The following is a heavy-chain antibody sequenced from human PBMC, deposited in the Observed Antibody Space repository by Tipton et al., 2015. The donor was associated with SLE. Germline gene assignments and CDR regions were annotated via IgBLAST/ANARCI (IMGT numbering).Heavy chain of an antibody. D-gene: IGHD2-21*02. CDR2: VYDSGTT. CDR1: GGSISNYY. Sequence: TLSLTCTVSGGSISNYYWGWIRQPPGKGLEWIGSVYDSGTTHYNPSLKSRVTMSVDTSKTQFSLKLGSLTAADTAVYYCARVVTVGAAHYYDIDVWGQGTRVTVSS. CDR3: ARVVTVGAAHYYDIDV. V-gene: IGHV4-39*07. J-gene: IGHJ6*02.